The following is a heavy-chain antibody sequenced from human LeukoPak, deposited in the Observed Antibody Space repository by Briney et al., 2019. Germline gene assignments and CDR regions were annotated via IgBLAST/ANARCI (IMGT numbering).Heavy chain of an antibody. J-gene: IGHJ4*02. Sequence: PSETLSLTCTVSGGSISSSSYYWGWIRQPPGKGLEWIGSIYYSGSTYYNPSLKSRVTISVDTSKNQFSLKLSSVTAADTAVYYCARGRGYGYVWGSYRFYYFDYWGQGTLVTVSS. V-gene: IGHV4-39*01. CDR3: ARGRGYGYVWGSYRFYYFDY. D-gene: IGHD3-16*02. CDR1: GGSISSSSYY. CDR2: IYYSGST.